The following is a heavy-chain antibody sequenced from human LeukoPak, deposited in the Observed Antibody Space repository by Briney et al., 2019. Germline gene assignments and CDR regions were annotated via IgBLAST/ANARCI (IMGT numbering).Heavy chain of an antibody. CDR2: INPNIVGT. CDR1: GYTFTCDY. CDR3: ARGREMEQPPTLYNWFDP. V-gene: IGHV1-2*02. D-gene: IGHD1/OR15-1a*01. Sequence: GASMNFSSTASGYTFTCDYIHWVRQAPPQGLDWIGLINPNIVGTNYAPKLPGMVTMTRGTSTTTDYPELSRLRSHHTALSFSARGREMEQPPTLYNWFDPWGQGTLVTVCS. J-gene: IGHJ5*02.